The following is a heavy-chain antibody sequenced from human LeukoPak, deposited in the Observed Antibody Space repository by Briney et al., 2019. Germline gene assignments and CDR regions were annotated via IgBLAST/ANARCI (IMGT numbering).Heavy chain of an antibody. Sequence: GGSLRLSCAASALTFSSYTMKWVPQAPGRRLKWVSCISNISNDITSADPEKGRLTISRDNTKNSLYLQMNSRRAEDTAVYYCAGERGSGWGGGIQHWGQGTLVTVSS. CDR1: ALTFSSYT. V-gene: IGHV3-21*01. CDR3: AGERGSGWGGGIQH. J-gene: IGHJ1*01. CDR2: ISNISNDI. D-gene: IGHD6-19*01.